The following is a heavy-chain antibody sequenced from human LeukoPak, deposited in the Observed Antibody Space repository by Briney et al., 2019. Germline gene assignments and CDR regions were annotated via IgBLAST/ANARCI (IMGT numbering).Heavy chain of an antibody. CDR1: GYTFTGYY. Sequence: GASVKVSCKASGYTFTGYYMHCVRQAPGQGLEWMGWINPNSGGTNYAQKFQGRVTMTRDTSISTAYMELSRLRSDDTAGYYFARMARGVKMFDPWGQGTLVTVSS. D-gene: IGHD3-10*01. J-gene: IGHJ5*02. V-gene: IGHV1-2*02. CDR2: INPNSGGT. CDR3: ARMARGVKMFDP.